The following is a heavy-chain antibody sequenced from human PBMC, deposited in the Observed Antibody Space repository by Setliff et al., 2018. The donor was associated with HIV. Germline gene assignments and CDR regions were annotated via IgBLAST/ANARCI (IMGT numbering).Heavy chain of an antibody. Sequence: KSSETLSLTCAVYGGSFSVNYWSWIRQPPGKGLEWIGEINYSGNTNYNPSLKSRVTISIDTSKNQFSLKLSPATAADTAVYFCARGGEIYYPIAFDSWGQGTVVTVSS. CDR3: ARGGEIYYPIAFDS. CDR2: INYSGNT. J-gene: IGHJ4*02. V-gene: IGHV4-34*01. D-gene: IGHD3-22*01. CDR1: GGSFSVNY.